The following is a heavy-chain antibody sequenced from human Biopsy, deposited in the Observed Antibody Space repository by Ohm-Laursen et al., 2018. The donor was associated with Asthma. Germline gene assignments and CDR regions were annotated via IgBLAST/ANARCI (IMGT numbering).Heavy chain of an antibody. CDR3: ARGPELDV. CDR1: PRSFSGFF. V-gene: IGHV4-34*01. Sequence: TLSLTCDVYPRSFSGFFWTWIRQSPGKGLEWIGETNERGVTNNNPSLKSRVIISIDTYWNRVSLKLTSATAADTAVYYCARGPELDVWGQGTTVTVSS. CDR2: TNERGVT. J-gene: IGHJ6*02.